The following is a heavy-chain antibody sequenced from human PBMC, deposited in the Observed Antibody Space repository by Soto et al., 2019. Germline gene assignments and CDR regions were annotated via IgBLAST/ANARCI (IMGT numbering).Heavy chain of an antibody. Sequence: GESLKISCAASGFTFSSYAMSWVRQAPGKGLEWVSAISGSGGSTYYADSVKGRFTISRDNSKNTLYLQMNSLRAEDTAVYYCAKAPGYSSSWPNAFDIWGQGTMVTVSS. CDR2: ISGSGGST. V-gene: IGHV3-23*01. CDR3: AKAPGYSSSWPNAFDI. CDR1: GFTFSSYA. J-gene: IGHJ3*02. D-gene: IGHD6-13*01.